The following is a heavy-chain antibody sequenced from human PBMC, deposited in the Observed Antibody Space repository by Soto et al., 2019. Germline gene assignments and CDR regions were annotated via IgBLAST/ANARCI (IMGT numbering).Heavy chain of an antibody. CDR1: GFTFDDYA. CDR2: ISWNSGSI. V-gene: IGHV3-9*01. CDR3: AKGIGGLIAVAGVLGY. D-gene: IGHD6-19*01. Sequence: GGSLRLSCAASGFTFDDYAMHWVRQAPGKGLEWVSGISWNSGSIGYADSVKGRFTISRDNAKNSLYLQMNSLRAEDTALYYCAKGIGGLIAVAGVLGYWGQGTLVTVSS. J-gene: IGHJ4*02.